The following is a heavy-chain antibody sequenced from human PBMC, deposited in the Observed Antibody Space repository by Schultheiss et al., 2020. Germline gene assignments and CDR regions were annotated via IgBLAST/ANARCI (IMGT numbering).Heavy chain of an antibody. D-gene: IGHD6-13*01. CDR3: ARDEIAAAGTEYFQH. CDR2: ISAYNGNT. V-gene: IGHV1-18*01. J-gene: IGHJ1*01. CDR1: GYTFTSYG. Sequence: ASVKVSCKASGYTFTSYGISWVRQAPGQGLEWMGWISAYNGNTNYAQKFQGRVTITADESTSTAYMELSSLRSEDTAVYYCARDEIAAAGTEYFQHWGQGTLVNVSA.